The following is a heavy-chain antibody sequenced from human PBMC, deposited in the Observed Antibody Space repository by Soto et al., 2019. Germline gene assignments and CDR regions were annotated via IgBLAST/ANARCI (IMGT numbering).Heavy chain of an antibody. V-gene: IGHV3-21*01. J-gene: IGHJ4*02. CDR1: GFTFSRVS. CDR2: ISSASSET. Sequence: GGSLRLSCEASGFTFSRVSMNWVRQVPGKGLEWVASISSASSETWYSDSVKGRFIISRDDAQNSLFLQMSTLRPDDSAIYYCARVAYWGPGTQVTVSS. CDR3: ARVAY.